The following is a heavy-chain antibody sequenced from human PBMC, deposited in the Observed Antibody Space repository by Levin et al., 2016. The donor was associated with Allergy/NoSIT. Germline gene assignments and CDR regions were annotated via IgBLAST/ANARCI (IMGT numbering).Heavy chain of an antibody. CDR2: IYYSGST. CDR1: GGSMSSYY. V-gene: IGHV4-59*01. D-gene: IGHD5-18*01. Sequence: SETLSLTCNVSGGSMSSYYWSWIRQPPGKGLEWIGYIYYSGSTNYNPSLKSRVTISVDTSKNQFSLKLSSVTTADTAVYYCARAGYNFGPYFDSWGQGTLVTVSS. CDR3: ARAGYNFGPYFDS. J-gene: IGHJ4*02.